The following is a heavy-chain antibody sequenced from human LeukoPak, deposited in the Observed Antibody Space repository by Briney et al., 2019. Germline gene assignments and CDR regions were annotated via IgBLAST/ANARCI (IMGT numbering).Heavy chain of an antibody. CDR3: ARGERDFWSGFSPQPPDY. J-gene: IGHJ4*02. CDR2: IYYSGST. Sequence: SETLSLTCGVSGGSFSISYWSWIRQPPGKGLEWIGSIYYSGSTYYNPSLKSRVTISVDTSKNQFSLKLSSVTAADTAVYYCARGERDFWSGFSPQPPDYWGQGTLVTVSS. D-gene: IGHD3-3*01. CDR1: GGSFSISY. V-gene: IGHV4-39*01.